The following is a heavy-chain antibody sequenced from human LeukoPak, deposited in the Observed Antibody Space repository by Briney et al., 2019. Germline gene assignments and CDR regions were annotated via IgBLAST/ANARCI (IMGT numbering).Heavy chain of an antibody. V-gene: IGHV5-51*01. CDR3: ARQGQLGHDAFDI. CDR2: IYPGDSDT. CDR1: GYSFTSYW. J-gene: IGHJ3*02. Sequence: GESLKISCNGSGYSFTSYWIGWVRQMPGKGLEWMGIIYPGDSDTRYSPSFQGQVTISADKSISTAYLQWSSLKASDTATYYCARQGQLGHDAFDIWGQGTMVTVSS. D-gene: IGHD5-18*01.